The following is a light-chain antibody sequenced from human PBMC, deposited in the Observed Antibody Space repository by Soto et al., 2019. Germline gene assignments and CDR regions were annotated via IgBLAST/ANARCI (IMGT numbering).Light chain of an antibody. V-gene: IGKV3-15*01. J-gene: IGKJ1*01. CDR2: AAS. Sequence: EIVMTQSLATLSVSQGESATLSCRASQSVSRNFAWYQQKPGQAPRLLIYAASARATGDPARFSGSGSGTEFTLTISSLQSEDFAVYYCQHYNNWPPVTFGQGTKV. CDR3: QHYNNWPPVT. CDR1: QSVSRN.